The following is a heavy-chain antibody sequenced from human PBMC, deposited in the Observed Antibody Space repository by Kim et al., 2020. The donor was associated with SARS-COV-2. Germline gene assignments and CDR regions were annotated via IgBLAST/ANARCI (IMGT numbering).Heavy chain of an antibody. J-gene: IGHJ4*02. CDR2: IFYSGST. V-gene: IGHV4-59*08. CDR3: ARHRSGWVDFDY. D-gene: IGHD6-25*01. Sequence: SETLSLTCTVSGGSISSFYWSWIRQPPGMGLEWIGYIFYSGSTNYNPSLKSRVTISVDTSKNQFSLKLSSLTAADTAVYFCARHRSGWVDFDYWGQGTLVTVSS. CDR1: GGSISSFY.